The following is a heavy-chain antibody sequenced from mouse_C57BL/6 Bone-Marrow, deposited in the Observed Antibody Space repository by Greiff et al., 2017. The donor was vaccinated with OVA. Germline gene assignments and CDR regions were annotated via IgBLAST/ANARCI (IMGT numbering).Heavy chain of an antibody. CDR1: GYTFTSYG. CDR3: AIAPITTVGVTDYFDY. D-gene: IGHD1-1*01. V-gene: IGHV1-81*01. CDR2: ICPRSGNT. Sequence: QVQLQQSGAELARPGASVKLSCKASGYTFTSYGISWVKQRTGQGLEWIGEICPRSGNTYYNEKFTGKATLTVNKSSSTEYMELRSLTSEDSSVYFCAIAPITTVGVTDYFDYWGQGTTLTVSS. J-gene: IGHJ2*01.